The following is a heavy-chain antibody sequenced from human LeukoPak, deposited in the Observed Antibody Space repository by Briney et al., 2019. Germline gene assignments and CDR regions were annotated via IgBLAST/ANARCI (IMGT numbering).Heavy chain of an antibody. CDR2: MNPNSGNT. Sequence: ASVKVSCKASGYTFTGYYMHWVRQAPGQGLEWMGWMNPNSGNTGYAQKFQGRVTMTRDTSTSTVYMELSSLRSEDTAVYYCARDPKADRYYYYYMDVWGKGTTVTISS. J-gene: IGHJ6*03. CDR3: ARDPKADRYYYYYMDV. CDR1: GYTFTGYY. V-gene: IGHV1-8*02.